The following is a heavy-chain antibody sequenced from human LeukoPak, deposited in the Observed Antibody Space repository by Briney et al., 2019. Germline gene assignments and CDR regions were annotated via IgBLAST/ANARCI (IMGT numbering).Heavy chain of an antibody. Sequence: GASVKVSCKASDYTFTSYDINWVRQATGQGLEWMGWMNPNSGNTGYAQKFQGRVTITRNTSISTAYMELSSLRSEDTAVYYCARVAPGSLEYYFGYWGQGTLVTVSS. V-gene: IGHV1-8*03. D-gene: IGHD3-3*01. CDR1: DYTFTSYD. CDR2: MNPNSGNT. J-gene: IGHJ4*02. CDR3: ARVAPGSLEYYFGY.